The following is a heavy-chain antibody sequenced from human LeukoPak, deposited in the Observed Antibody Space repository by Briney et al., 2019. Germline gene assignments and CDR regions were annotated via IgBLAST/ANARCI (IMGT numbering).Heavy chain of an antibody. CDR3: TRVGYIDEGIDY. CDR2: IKQDGSKK. Sequence: GGSLRLSCAASGFIFSSYSMNWVRQAPGKRLEWVANIKQDGSKKSYVDSVKGRFTISRDNAKNSLYLQMNSLRAEDTAIYYCTRVGYIDEGIDYWGQGTLVTVSS. CDR1: GFIFSSYS. D-gene: IGHD5-24*01. V-gene: IGHV3-7*04. J-gene: IGHJ4*02.